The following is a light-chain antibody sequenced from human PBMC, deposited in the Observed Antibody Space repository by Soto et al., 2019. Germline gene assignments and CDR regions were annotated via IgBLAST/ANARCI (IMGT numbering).Light chain of an antibody. CDR2: GNS. CDR1: SSNIGAHYD. J-gene: IGLJ2*01. V-gene: IGLV1-40*01. Sequence: QSVLTQPPSVSGAPGQRVTISCTGSSSNIGAHYDVHWYQQLPGTVPKLLIYGNSNRPSGVPDRFSGSKSGTSASLAITGLQAEDEADYYCQSYDSSLSGHVVFGGGTKLTVL. CDR3: QSYDSSLSGHVV.